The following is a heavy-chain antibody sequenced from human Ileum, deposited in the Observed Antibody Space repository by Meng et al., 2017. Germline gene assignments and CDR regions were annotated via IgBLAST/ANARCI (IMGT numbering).Heavy chain of an antibody. CDR1: GFTFSDYV. CDR3: AKDYSSGWYQMVTYFDS. D-gene: IGHD6-19*01. Sequence: GGSLRLSCAASGFTFSDYVMSWVRQAPGKGLEWVSGIRGSGGYTYYVDSVKGRFTISRDNSKNTLSLQMNSLRADDTAIYYCAKDYSSGWYQMVTYFDSWGQGTLVTVSS. CDR2: IRGSGGYT. V-gene: IGHV3-23*01. J-gene: IGHJ4*02.